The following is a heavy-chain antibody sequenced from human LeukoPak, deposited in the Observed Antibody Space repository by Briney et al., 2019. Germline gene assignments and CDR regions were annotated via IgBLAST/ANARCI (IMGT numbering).Heavy chain of an antibody. V-gene: IGHV3-20*04. CDR2: INWNGGST. CDR1: GFTFDDYG. Sequence: PGGSLRLSCAASGFTFDDYGMSWVRQAPGKGLEWVSGINWNGGSTGYADSVKGRFTISRDNAKNSLYLQMNTLRAEDTAVYYCARESLATIGVDYWGQGTLVTVSS. D-gene: IGHD5-12*01. J-gene: IGHJ4*02. CDR3: ARESLATIGVDY.